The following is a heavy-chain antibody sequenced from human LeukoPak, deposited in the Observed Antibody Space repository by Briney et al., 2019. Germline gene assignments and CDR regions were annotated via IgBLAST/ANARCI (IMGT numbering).Heavy chain of an antibody. CDR2: IYGGGST. J-gene: IGHJ4*02. Sequence: GGSLRLSCAASGFTVGSNYISWVRQAPGNWLEWVSVIYGGGSTYYADSVKGRFTISRDNSKNTLYLQMNSLGAEDTAVYYCARDAYDILTGYYMGDYWGQGTLVTVSS. CDR3: ARDAYDILTGYYMGDY. CDR1: GFTVGSNY. D-gene: IGHD3-9*01. V-gene: IGHV3-53*01.